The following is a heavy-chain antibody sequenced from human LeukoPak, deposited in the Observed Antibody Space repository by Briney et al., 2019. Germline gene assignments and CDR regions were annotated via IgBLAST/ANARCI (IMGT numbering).Heavy chain of an antibody. V-gene: IGHV4-39*07. D-gene: IGHD3-22*01. J-gene: IGHJ4*02. Sequence: SETLSLTCTVSGGSISSSSYYWGWIRQPPGKGLEWIGSIYYSGSTYYNPSLNSRVTISVDTSKNQFSLKLSSVTAADTAVYYCARDSDSSGYYPHYFDYWGQGTLVTVSS. CDR1: GGSISSSSYY. CDR2: IYYSGST. CDR3: ARDSDSSGYYPHYFDY.